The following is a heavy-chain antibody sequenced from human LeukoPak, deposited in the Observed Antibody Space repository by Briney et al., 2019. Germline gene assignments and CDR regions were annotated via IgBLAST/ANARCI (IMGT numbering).Heavy chain of an antibody. J-gene: IGHJ4*02. D-gene: IGHD6-6*01. CDR1: GYTLTELS. Sequence: ASVKVSCKVSGYTLTELSMHWVRQAPGKGLEWMGGFDPEDGETIYAQKFQGRVTMTEDTSTDTAYMELSSLRSEDTAVYYCATHLVMSSIAARPPRFDYWGQRTLVTVSS. CDR2: FDPEDGET. V-gene: IGHV1-24*01. CDR3: ATHLVMSSIAARPPRFDY.